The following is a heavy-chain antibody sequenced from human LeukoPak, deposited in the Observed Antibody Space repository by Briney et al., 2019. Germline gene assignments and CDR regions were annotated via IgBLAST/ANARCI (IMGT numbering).Heavy chain of an antibody. CDR3: VKVYGDYGGYFDY. CDR1: GFTFSSYG. CDR2: ISYDGSNK. Sequence: GRSLRLSCAASGFTFSSYGMHWVRQAPGKGLEWVAVISYDGSNKYYADSVKGRFTISRDNSKNTLYLQMNSLRAEDTAVYYCVKVYGDYGGYFDYWGQGTLVTVSS. V-gene: IGHV3-30*18. J-gene: IGHJ4*02. D-gene: IGHD4-17*01.